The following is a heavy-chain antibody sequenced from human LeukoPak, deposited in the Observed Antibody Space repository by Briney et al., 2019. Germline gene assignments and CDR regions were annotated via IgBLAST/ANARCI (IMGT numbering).Heavy chain of an antibody. CDR3: AKAPGSGYYFDY. V-gene: IGHV3-23*01. J-gene: IGHJ4*02. CDR2: ISGSGGST. CDR1: GFTFSSYA. D-gene: IGHD6-19*01. Sequence: GGSLRLSCAASGFTFSSYAMSWVRQAPGKGLEWVSAISGSGGSTYYADSVKGRFTISRDNSKNTLYLQMNNLRAEDTAVYYCAKAPGSGYYFDYWGQGTLVTVSS.